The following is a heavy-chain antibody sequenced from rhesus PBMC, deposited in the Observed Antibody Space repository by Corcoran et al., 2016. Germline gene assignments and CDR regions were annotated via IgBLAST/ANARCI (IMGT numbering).Heavy chain of an antibody. D-gene: IGHD5-24*01. J-gene: IGHJ2*01. CDR2: MAGSSDAT. CDR1: GGSISSTNW. CDR3: VRTVGTVTHWYFDL. Sequence: QVRLQESGPGLVNPSETLSLPCTVSGGSISSTNWRSWIRPSPGTGLEWMGNMAGSSDATYYNPSLKSRVTISTDTSKNQFSLKLSSVTAADTAVYYCVRTVGTVTHWYFDLWGPGTPITISS. V-gene: IGHV4-65*02.